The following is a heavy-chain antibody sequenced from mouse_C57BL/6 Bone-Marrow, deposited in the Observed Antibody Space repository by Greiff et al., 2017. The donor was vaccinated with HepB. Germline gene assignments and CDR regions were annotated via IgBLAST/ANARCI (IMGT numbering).Heavy chain of an antibody. Sequence: QVQLQQSGAELVRPGTSVKVSCKASGYAFTNYLIEWVKQRPGHGLEWIGVINPGSGGTNYNEKFKGKATLTADKSSSTAYMQLSSLTSEDSAVYFCARGYYGSSYRYFDYWGQGTTLTVSS. D-gene: IGHD1-1*01. V-gene: IGHV1-54*01. J-gene: IGHJ2*01. CDR3: ARGYYGSSYRYFDY. CDR2: INPGSGGT. CDR1: GYAFTNYL.